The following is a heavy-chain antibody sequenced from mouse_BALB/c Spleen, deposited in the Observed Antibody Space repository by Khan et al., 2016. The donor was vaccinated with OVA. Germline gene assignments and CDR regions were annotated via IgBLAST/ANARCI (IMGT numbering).Heavy chain of an antibody. V-gene: IGHV3-2*02. Sequence: EVQLVESGPGLVKPSQSLSLTCTVTGYSITSEYAWNWIRHFPGNKLEWMGYINYSGNTRYNPSLKSRISITRDTSKNQFFLQLNSVTTEDTATYYCTRKDYYDYAPFPYWGQGTLVTVSA. J-gene: IGHJ3*01. CDR3: TRKDYYDYAPFPY. CDR2: INYSGNT. D-gene: IGHD2-4*01. CDR1: GYSITSEYA.